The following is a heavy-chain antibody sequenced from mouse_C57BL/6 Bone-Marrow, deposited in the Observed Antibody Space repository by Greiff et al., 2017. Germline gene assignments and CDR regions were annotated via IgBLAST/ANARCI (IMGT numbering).Heavy chain of an antibody. CDR1: GYIFTEYT. V-gene: IGHV1-62-2*01. D-gene: IGHD2-4*01. J-gene: IGHJ2*01. CDR2: FYPGSGSI. Sequence: QVQLQQSGAEPVKPGASVKLSCKASGYIFTEYTIHWVKQRSGQGLEWIGWFYPGSGSIKYNERFKDKATLTADKSSNTVYMELSRLTAEDSAVYFCARHERYYEYEGYFDYWGQGTTLTVSS. CDR3: ARHERYYEYEGYFDY.